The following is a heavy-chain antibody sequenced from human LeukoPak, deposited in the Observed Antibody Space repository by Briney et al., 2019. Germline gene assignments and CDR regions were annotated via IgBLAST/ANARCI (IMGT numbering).Heavy chain of an antibody. CDR1: GFTFSDYS. CDR2: INSDGRST. Sequence: PGGSLRLSCAASGFTFSDYSMNWVRQAPGKGLVWVSRINSDGRSTSFAVSVKGRFTISRDNAKNTLYLQMNSLRTEDTAVYYCARDQLYCTGGICYFDYWGQGTLVTVPS. CDR3: ARDQLYCTGGICYFDY. D-gene: IGHD2-8*02. V-gene: IGHV3-74*01. J-gene: IGHJ4*02.